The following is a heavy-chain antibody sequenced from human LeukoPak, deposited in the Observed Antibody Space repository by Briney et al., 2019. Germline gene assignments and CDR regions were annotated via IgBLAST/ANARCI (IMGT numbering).Heavy chain of an antibody. CDR2: ISGGGGST. D-gene: IGHD3-22*01. J-gene: IGHJ3*02. CDR3: AKVYYDSSGYYFGAYDAFDI. V-gene: IGHV3-23*01. Sequence: GGSLRLSCAASGFTFSSYAMSWVRQAPGKGLEWVSAISGGGGSTYYADSVKGRFTISRDNSKNTLYLQMNSVRAEDTAVYYCAKVYYDSSGYYFGAYDAFDIWGQGTMVTVSS. CDR1: GFTFSSYA.